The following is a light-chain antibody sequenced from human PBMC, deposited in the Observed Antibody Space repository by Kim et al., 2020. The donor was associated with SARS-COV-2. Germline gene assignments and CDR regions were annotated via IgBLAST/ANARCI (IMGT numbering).Light chain of an antibody. V-gene: IGLV4-60*03. Sequence: SVKLTCTLSSGHSTYIIAWHQQQPGKAPRYLMKLEGSGSYNKGSGVPDRFSGSSSGADRYLTISNLQSQDEADYYCETWDTNTRVFGGGTKLTVL. CDR2: LEGSGSY. CDR1: SGHSTYI. J-gene: IGLJ3*02. CDR3: ETWDTNTRV.